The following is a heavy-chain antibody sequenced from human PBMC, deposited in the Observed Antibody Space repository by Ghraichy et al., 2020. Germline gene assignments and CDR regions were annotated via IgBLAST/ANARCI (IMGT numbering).Heavy chain of an antibody. CDR1: GGSISSSSYY. D-gene: IGHD3-10*01. V-gene: IGHV4-39*01. Sequence: SETLSLTCTVSGGSISSSSYYWGWIRQPPGKGLEWIGSIYYSGSTYYNPSLKSRVTISVDTSKNQFSLKLSSVTAADTAVYYCARHPESIYYGSGSFLDYWGQGTLVTVSS. CDR3: ARHPESIYYGSGSFLDY. CDR2: IYYSGST. J-gene: IGHJ4*02.